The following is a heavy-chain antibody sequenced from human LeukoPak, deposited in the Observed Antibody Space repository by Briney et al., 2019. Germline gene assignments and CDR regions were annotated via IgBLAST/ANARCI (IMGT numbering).Heavy chain of an antibody. CDR3: AKEPYTVTDAFDI. D-gene: IGHD4-17*01. CDR2: ISYDGSNK. V-gene: IGHV3-30*04. Sequence: GGSLRLSCAASGFTFSRYGMHWVRQAPGKGLEWVAVISYDGSNKYYAGSVKGRFTISRDNSKNTLYLQMNSLRAEDTAVYYCAKEPYTVTDAFDIWGQGTMVTVSS. J-gene: IGHJ3*02. CDR1: GFTFSRYG.